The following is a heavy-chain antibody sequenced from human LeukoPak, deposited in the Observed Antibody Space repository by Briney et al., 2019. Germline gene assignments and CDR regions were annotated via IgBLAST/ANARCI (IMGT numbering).Heavy chain of an antibody. CDR2: IHYSGST. J-gene: IGHJ6*03. D-gene: IGHD3-10*01. CDR1: GGSISSSSYY. V-gene: IGHV4-39*07. CDR3: ARHRITMVRGVYDYYYMDV. Sequence: SETLSLTCTVSGGSISSSSYYWGWIRQPPGKGLEWIGSIHYSGSTNYNPSLKSRVTISVDTSKNQFSLKLSSVTAADTAVYYCARHRITMVRGVYDYYYMDVWGKGTKVTISS.